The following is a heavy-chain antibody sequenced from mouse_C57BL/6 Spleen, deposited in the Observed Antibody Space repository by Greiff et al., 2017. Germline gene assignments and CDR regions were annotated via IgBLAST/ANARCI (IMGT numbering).Heavy chain of an antibody. V-gene: IGHV5-12*01. J-gene: IGHJ4*01. CDR1: GFTFSDYY. CDR2: ISNGGGST. CDR3: ARHGGYYDAMDY. Sequence: EVKVVESGGGLVQPGGSLKLSCAASGFTFSDYYMYWVRQTPEKRLEWVAYISNGGGSTYYPDTVKGRFSIARDNAKNTLYLQRSRLTSEYAAMYYCARHGGYYDAMDYWGQGTSVTVSS. D-gene: IGHD2-2*01.